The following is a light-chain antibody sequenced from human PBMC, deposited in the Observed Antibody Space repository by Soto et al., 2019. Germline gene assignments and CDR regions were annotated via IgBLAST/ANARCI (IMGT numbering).Light chain of an antibody. CDR3: HSYDSGLSGSV. CDR2: AAS. CDR1: SSDIGDYNY. V-gene: IGLV2-14*01. Sequence: QSVLTQPASVSGSPGQSITISCTGTSSDIGDYNYVSWYQHHPGNAPKLIIYAASNRPPGVSNRFSGSKSGNTASLTISGLQAEDEAEYYCHSYDSGLSGSVFGGGTKVTVL. J-gene: IGLJ3*02.